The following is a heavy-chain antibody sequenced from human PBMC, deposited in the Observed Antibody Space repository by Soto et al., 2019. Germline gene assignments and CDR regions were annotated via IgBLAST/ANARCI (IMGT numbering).Heavy chain of an antibody. CDR2: ISWNSGDI. CDR3: AKNKGILWFGELSF. Sequence: EVLLVESGGGLVQPGRSLRLSCAASGFTFNKYAMHWVRQAPGKGLEWVSSISWNSGDINYADSVRGRFIISRDNTKNSLYLQINSLTTEDTGLYYCAKNKGILWFGELSFWGQGTRVTVSS. CDR1: GFTFNKYA. V-gene: IGHV3-9*01. J-gene: IGHJ4*02. D-gene: IGHD3-10*01.